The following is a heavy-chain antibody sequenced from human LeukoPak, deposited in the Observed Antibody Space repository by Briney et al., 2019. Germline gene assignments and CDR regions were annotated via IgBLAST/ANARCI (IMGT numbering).Heavy chain of an antibody. D-gene: IGHD1-7*01. CDR1: GGSFSNYY. CDR2: INDCGRT. V-gene: IGHV4-34*01. Sequence: SETLSLTCAVYGGSFSNYYWSWIRQPPGRGLEWIGEINDCGRTNYNPSLMSRATVSVDTSKNQFSLRLTSVTATDTAVYYCARRWNYGRNYYIDVWGNGATVSVSS. J-gene: IGHJ6*03. CDR3: ARRWNYGRNYYIDV.